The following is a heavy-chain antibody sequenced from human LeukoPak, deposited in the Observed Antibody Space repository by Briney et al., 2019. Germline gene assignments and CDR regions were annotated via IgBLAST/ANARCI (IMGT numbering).Heavy chain of an antibody. CDR1: GFTFSSYG. J-gene: IGHJ6*03. CDR3: AKDGGYSSSYYYYYMDV. D-gene: IGHD1-26*01. V-gene: IGHV3-33*06. CDR2: IWYDGSNK. Sequence: GGFLRLSCAASGFTFSSYGMHWVRQASGMGLEWVAVIWYDGSNKYYADSVKGRFTISRDNSKNTLYLQMNSLRAEDTAVYYCAKDGGYSSSYYYYYMDVWGKGTTVTVSS.